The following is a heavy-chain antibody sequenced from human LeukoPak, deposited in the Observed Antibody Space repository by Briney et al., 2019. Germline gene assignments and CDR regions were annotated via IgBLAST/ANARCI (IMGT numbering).Heavy chain of an antibody. CDR2: ISSSSPYI. D-gene: IGHD2-2*01. CDR3: ARGGVPAAMGWFDP. J-gene: IGHJ5*02. Sequence: GGSLRLSCAASGFTFSSYSMNWVRQAPGKGLEWVSSISSSSPYIYYADPLRGRFTISRDNAKNSLYLQMNSLRAEDTAVYYCARGGVPAAMGWFDPWGQGTLVTVSS. CDR1: GFTFSSYS. V-gene: IGHV3-21*01.